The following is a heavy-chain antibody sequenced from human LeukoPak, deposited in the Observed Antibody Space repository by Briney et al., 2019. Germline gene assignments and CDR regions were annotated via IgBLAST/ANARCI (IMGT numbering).Heavy chain of an antibody. V-gene: IGHV4-31*03. D-gene: IGHD1-26*01. J-gene: IGHJ3*02. CDR1: GASISSEPYF. CDR3: ARRGGSPLGAFDI. Sequence: SETLSLACTVSGASISSEPYFWSWIRQHPVKGLEWLGYIYYTGNTASNPSLQSRLTISRDTSENQFSLSLTSVTAADTAVYYCARRGGSPLGAFDIWGQGTMVTVSS. CDR2: IYYTGNT.